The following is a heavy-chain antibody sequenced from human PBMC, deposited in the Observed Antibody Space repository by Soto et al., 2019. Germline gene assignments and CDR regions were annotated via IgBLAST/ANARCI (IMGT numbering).Heavy chain of an antibody. CDR1: GFTFSDYY. CDR2: ISSSGSTI. Sequence: GGSLRLSCAASGFTFSDYYMSWIRQAPGKGLEWVSYISSSGSTIYYADSVKGRFTISRDNAKNSLYLQMNSLRAEDTAVYYCASCYSTSLLRAPLWGRGTLVTVSS. D-gene: IGHD2-15*01. J-gene: IGHJ4*02. V-gene: IGHV3-11*01. CDR3: ASCYSTSLLRAPL.